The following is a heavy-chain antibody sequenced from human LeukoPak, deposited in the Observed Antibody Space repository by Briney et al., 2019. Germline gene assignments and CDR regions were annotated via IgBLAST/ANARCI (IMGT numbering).Heavy chain of an antibody. Sequence: SETLSLTCAVYGGSFSGYYWSWIRQPPGKGLEWIGEINHSGSTNYNPSLKSRVTISVDTPKNQFSLKLSSVTAADTAVYYCAMIAAGGYWGQGTLVTVSS. CDR1: GGSFSGYY. V-gene: IGHV4-34*01. D-gene: IGHD6-13*01. CDR3: AMIAAGGY. CDR2: INHSGST. J-gene: IGHJ4*02.